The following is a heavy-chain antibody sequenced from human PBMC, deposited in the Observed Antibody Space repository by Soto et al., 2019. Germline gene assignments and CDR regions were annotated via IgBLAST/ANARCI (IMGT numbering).Heavy chain of an antibody. J-gene: IGHJ5*02. V-gene: IGHV4-39*01. D-gene: IGHD3-22*01. Sequence: ASETLSLTCTVSGGSISSSSYYWGWIRQPPGKGLEWIGSIYYSGSSYYNPSLKSRVTTFVDTSKNLFSLKLSSVTAADTAVYYCARQKDYYDSSGFLMWFDPWGQGTLVTVSS. CDR2: IYYSGSS. CDR1: GGSISSSSYY. CDR3: ARQKDYYDSSGFLMWFDP.